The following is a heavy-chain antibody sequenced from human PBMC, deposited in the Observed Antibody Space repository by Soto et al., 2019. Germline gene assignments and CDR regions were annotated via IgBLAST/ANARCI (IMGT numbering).Heavy chain of an antibody. Sequence: GGSLRLSCAASGLSFSNYKMHWVRRAPGKGLVWVSRINTDGSIIDYADSVKGRFTVSRDNAKNTLYLQMNSLRADDTAVYYCARDTDGLHYWGQGTLVTVSS. CDR1: GLSFSNYK. CDR2: INTDGSII. J-gene: IGHJ4*02. CDR3: ARDTDGLHY. V-gene: IGHV3-74*01.